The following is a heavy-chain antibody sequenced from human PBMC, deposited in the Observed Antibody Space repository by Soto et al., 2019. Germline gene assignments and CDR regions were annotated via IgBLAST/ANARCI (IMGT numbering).Heavy chain of an antibody. CDR1: GGSISSSSYY. CDR2: INHSGST. Sequence: SETLSLTCTVSGGSISSSSYYWSWIRQPPGKGLEWIGEINHSGSTNYNPSLKSRVTISVDTSKNQFSLKLSSVTAADTAVYYCARGNLLRFLEPMQQPYYYYYMEVWGKGTTVTVSS. CDR3: ARGNLLRFLEPMQQPYYYYYMEV. D-gene: IGHD3-3*01. V-gene: IGHV4-39*07. J-gene: IGHJ6*03.